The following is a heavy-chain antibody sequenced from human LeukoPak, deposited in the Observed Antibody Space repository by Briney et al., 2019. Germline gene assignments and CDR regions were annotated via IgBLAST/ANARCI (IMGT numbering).Heavy chain of an antibody. CDR1: GYTFTGYY. CDR2: NNPNSGGT. D-gene: IGHD2-2*02. V-gene: IGHV1-2*02. Sequence: GASVKVSCKASGYTFTGYYMHWVRQAPGQGLEWMGWNNPNSGGTNYAQKFQGRVTMTRDTSISTAYMELSSLRSEDTAVYYCARVTGGRYCSTTSCYMRGWFDPWGQGTLVTVSS. J-gene: IGHJ5*02. CDR3: ARVTGGRYCSTTSCYMRGWFDP.